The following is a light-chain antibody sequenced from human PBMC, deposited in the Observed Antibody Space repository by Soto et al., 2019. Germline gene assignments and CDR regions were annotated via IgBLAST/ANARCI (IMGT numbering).Light chain of an antibody. CDR2: LNSDGSH. Sequence: QPVLTQSPSASASLGASVKLTCTLSSGHSSYAIAWYQQQPEKGPRYLMNLNSDGSHSKGDGIPDRFSGSSSGAEHYLTISRLRSEDEADYYCQTWGTGAWVFGGGTKLTVL. CDR3: QTWGTGAWV. J-gene: IGLJ3*02. CDR1: SGHSSYA. V-gene: IGLV4-69*01.